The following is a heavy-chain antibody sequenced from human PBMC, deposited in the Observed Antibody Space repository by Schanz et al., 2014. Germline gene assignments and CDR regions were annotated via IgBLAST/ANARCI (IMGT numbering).Heavy chain of an antibody. Sequence: VQLVESGGGLVQPGGSLRLSCVASGFTFISYDIHWVRQAPGKGLEWVAVMWNDGIKTHYADSVKGRFTISRDNAKNLLYLQMNGLRAEDTAVYFCARDLSSLIQGDVWGKGTTVTVSS. CDR2: MWNDGIKT. D-gene: IGHD2-2*01. CDR1: GFTFISYD. V-gene: IGHV3-33*01. J-gene: IGHJ6*04. CDR3: ARDLSSLIQGDV.